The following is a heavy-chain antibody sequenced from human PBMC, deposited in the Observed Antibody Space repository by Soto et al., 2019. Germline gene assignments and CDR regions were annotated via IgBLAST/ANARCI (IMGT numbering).Heavy chain of an antibody. Sequence: QVQLVQSGAEVKKPGASVKVSCKASGGTFSSYAISWVRQAPGQGLEWMGGIIPIFGTANYAQKFQGRVTITADDSTSTAYMEMRSLISEDTAVSYCARESPRRVGVVIDAFDLWGQGTMVTVSS. CDR1: GGTFSSYA. CDR2: IIPIFGTA. CDR3: ARESPRRVGVVIDAFDL. J-gene: IGHJ3*01. V-gene: IGHV1-69*01. D-gene: IGHD3-3*01.